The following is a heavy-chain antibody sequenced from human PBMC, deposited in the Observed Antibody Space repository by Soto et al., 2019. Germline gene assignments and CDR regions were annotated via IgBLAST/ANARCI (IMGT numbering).Heavy chain of an antibody. D-gene: IGHD3-9*01. CDR3: ASGSVDSRYYFDY. CDR1: GFTLSTYW. Sequence: EVQLVESGGGLVQPGGSLRLSCAASGFTLSTYWMHWVRQAPGTGLVWVSRIDSDGSSTTYADSVKGRFTISRDNAKNTLYLQMNSLRAEDTAVYYCASGSVDSRYYFDYWGQGTLVTVSS. CDR2: IDSDGSST. J-gene: IGHJ4*02. V-gene: IGHV3-74*01.